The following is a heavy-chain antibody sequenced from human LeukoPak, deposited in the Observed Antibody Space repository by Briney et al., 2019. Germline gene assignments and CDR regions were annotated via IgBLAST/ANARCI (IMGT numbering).Heavy chain of an antibody. CDR1: GFTFSSSA. D-gene: IGHD2-2*01. Sequence: GGSLRLSCAASGFTFSSSAMSWVRQAPGKGLKWVSAISGSGSNTYYADSVKGRLTISRDNSKNTLYLQMSSLRAEDTAVYYCVKAASRAYFDYWGQGTLVTVSS. J-gene: IGHJ4*02. CDR2: ISGSGSNT. CDR3: VKAASRAYFDY. V-gene: IGHV3-23*01.